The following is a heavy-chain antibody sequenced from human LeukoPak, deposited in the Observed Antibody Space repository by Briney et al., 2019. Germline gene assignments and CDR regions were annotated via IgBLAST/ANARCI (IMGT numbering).Heavy chain of an antibody. CDR1: GFTFSSYA. V-gene: IGHV3-30-3*01. D-gene: IGHD6-19*01. Sequence: GRSLRLSCAASGFTFSSYAMHWVRQAPGKGLEWVAVISYDGSNKYYADSVKGRFTISRDNAKNSLYLQMNSLRAEDTAVYYCARDSRDSSGWSFDYWGQGTLVTVSS. J-gene: IGHJ4*02. CDR2: ISYDGSNK. CDR3: ARDSRDSSGWSFDY.